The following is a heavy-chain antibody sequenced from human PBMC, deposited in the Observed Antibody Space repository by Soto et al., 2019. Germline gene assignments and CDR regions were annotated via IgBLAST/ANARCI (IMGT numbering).Heavy chain of an antibody. D-gene: IGHD6-6*01. Sequence: GGSLRLSCAASGFTFSSYAMSWVRQAPGKGLEWVSAISGSGGSTYYADSVKGRFTISRDNSKNTLYLQMNSLRAEDTAVYYCAAVEYSSSPGYYFDYWGQGTLVTVSS. CDR3: AAVEYSSSPGYYFDY. J-gene: IGHJ4*02. CDR2: ISGSGGST. V-gene: IGHV3-23*01. CDR1: GFTFSSYA.